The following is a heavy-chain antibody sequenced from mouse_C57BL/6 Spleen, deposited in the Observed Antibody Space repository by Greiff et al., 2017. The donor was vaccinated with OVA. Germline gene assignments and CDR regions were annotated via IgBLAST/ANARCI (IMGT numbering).Heavy chain of an antibody. CDR3: VRQGYYGSSYLMDY. Sequence: EVHLVESGGGLVQPKGSLKLSCAASGFSFNTYAMNWVRQAPGKGLEWVARIRSKSNNYATYYADSVKDRFTISRDDSESMLYLQMNNLKTEDTAMYYCVRQGYYGSSYLMDYWGQGTSVTVSS. CDR2: IRSKSNNYAT. D-gene: IGHD1-1*01. CDR1: GFSFNTYA. V-gene: IGHV10-1*01. J-gene: IGHJ4*01.